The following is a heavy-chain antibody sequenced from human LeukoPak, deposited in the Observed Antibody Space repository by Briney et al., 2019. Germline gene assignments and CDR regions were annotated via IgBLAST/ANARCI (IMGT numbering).Heavy chain of an antibody. CDR3: AKDRHYYDSSGYAY. Sequence: GGSLRLSCAASEFTFSEYSMNWVRQAPGKGLEWVASISSTSTYIYYADSVKGRFTISRDNSKNTLYLQMNSLRAEDTAVYYCAKDRHYYDSSGYAYWGQGTLVTVSS. V-gene: IGHV3-21*04. CDR1: EFTFSEYS. CDR2: ISSTSTYI. D-gene: IGHD3-22*01. J-gene: IGHJ4*02.